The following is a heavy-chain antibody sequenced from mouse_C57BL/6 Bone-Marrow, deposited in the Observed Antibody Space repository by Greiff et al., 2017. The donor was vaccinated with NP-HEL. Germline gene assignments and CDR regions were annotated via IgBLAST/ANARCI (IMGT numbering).Heavy chain of an antibody. J-gene: IGHJ3*01. CDR2: INPGSGGT. Sequence: QVQLKQSGAELVRPGTSVKVSCKASGYAFTNYLIEWVKQRPGQGLEWIGVINPGSGGTNYNEKFKGKATLTADKSSSTAYMQLSSLTSEDSAVYFCARSGTAQATPAWFAYWGQGTLVTVSA. CDR3: ARSGTAQATPAWFAY. V-gene: IGHV1-54*01. CDR1: GYAFTNYL. D-gene: IGHD3-2*02.